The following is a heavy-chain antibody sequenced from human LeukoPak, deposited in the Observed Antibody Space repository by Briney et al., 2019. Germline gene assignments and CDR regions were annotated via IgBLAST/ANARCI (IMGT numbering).Heavy chain of an antibody. CDR3: ARDHNYAFDN. D-gene: IGHD1-1*01. CDR1: GFPFIEYS. J-gene: IGHJ4*02. CDR2: IGIDSGNT. V-gene: IGHV3-48*01. Sequence: GGSLRLSCTASGFPFIEYSMNWVRQVPGKGLEWIAYIGIDSGNTKYADSVRGRFTISADKTKNLLYLQMNSLRVEDTAVYYCARDHNYAFDNWGQGTLVSVAS.